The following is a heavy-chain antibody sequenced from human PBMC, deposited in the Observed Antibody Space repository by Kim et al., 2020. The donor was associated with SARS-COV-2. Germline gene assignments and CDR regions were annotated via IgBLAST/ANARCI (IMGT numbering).Heavy chain of an antibody. CDR3: ATEGGTSGRCGYSDS. J-gene: IGHJ4*02. D-gene: IGHD2-15*01. Sequence: DSVKGRFTISRDDYKNTVYLELNSLRHEDSAVYYCATEGGTSGRCGYSDSWGQGSLVTVSS. V-gene: IGHV3-30*02.